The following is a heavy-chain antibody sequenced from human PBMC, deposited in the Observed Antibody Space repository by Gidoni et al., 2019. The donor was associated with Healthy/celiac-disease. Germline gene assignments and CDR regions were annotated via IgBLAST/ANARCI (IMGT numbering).Heavy chain of an antibody. Sequence: QVQLVESGGGLVKPGGCLRLSCAASGFTFSDYYRSWIRQAPGKGLEWVSYMSSRGSTIYYADSVKGRFTISRDNAKNSLYLQMNSLRAEDTAVYYCARVAYSSSWFDYWGQGTLVTVSS. V-gene: IGHV3-11*01. D-gene: IGHD6-13*01. CDR1: GFTFSDYY. CDR3: ARVAYSSSWFDY. J-gene: IGHJ4*02. CDR2: MSSRGSTI.